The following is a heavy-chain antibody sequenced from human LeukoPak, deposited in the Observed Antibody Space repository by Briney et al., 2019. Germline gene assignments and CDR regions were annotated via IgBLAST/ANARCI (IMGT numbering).Heavy chain of an antibody. D-gene: IGHD3-3*01. CDR2: IYYSGST. Sequence: SETLSLTCTVSGGSISSYYWSWIRQPPGKGLEWIGYIYYSGSTNYNPSLKSRVTISVDTSKNQFSLKLSSVTAADTAVYYCARLEVIHWGYYTSYYFDYWGQGTLVTVSS. J-gene: IGHJ4*02. CDR1: GGSISSYY. V-gene: IGHV4-59*12. CDR3: ARLEVIHWGYYTSYYFDY.